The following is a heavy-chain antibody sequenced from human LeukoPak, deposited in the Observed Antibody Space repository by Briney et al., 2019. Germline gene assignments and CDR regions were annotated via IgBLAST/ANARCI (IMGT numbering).Heavy chain of an antibody. CDR2: INSDGTTT. CDR1: GFTFSSYW. V-gene: IGHV3-74*01. CDR3: ARLYCDGGSCYLDY. Sequence: PPGGSLRLSCAASGFTFSSYWMHWVRQAPGKGLVWVSRINSDGTTTGYADSVKGRFTISRDNAKNTLYLQMNGLRAEDTAVYYCARLYCDGGSCYLDYWGQGTLVTVSS. D-gene: IGHD4-23*01. J-gene: IGHJ4*02.